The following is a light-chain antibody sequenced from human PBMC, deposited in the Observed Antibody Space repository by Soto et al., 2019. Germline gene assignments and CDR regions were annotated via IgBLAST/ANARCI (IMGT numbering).Light chain of an antibody. V-gene: IGKV3-15*01. J-gene: IGKJ1*01. CDR3: QQYNNWPPA. Sequence: EIVMTQSPATLSVSPGERATLSCRASQSVSGNLAWYQQKPGQAPRPLIYGASTRATGIPARFSGSGSGTEFTLTIRSLQSEDFAVYYCQQYNNWPPAFGQGTKVEIK. CDR2: GAS. CDR1: QSVSGN.